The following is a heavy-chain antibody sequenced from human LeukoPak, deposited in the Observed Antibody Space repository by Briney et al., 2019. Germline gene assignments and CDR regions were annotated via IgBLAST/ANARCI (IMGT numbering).Heavy chain of an antibody. CDR2: ISGYNGHT. J-gene: IGHJ6*02. Sequence: ASVKVSCKASGYTFNNYGISWVRQAPGQGLEWMGWISGYNGHTNYAQKLQGRVTMTTDTSTSTAYMELRSLRSDDTAVYYCARVEKADFRSGRKTYYYNYGMDVWGQGTTVTVSS. D-gene: IGHD3-3*01. V-gene: IGHV1-18*01. CDR3: ARVEKADFRSGRKTYYYNYGMDV. CDR1: GYTFNNYG.